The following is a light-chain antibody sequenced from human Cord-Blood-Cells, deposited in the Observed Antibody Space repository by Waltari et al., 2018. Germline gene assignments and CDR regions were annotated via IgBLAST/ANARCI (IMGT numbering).Light chain of an antibody. CDR3: QQYYSTPYT. CDR2: WAS. Sequence: DIVMTQSPDSLAVSLGERATINCKYSQSVLYSSNNKNDLAWYQQKPGQPPKLLIYWASTRESGVPDRFSGSGSGTDFTLTISSLQAEDVAVYYGQQYYSTPYTFGQGTKLEIK. CDR1: QSVLYSSNNKND. J-gene: IGKJ2*01. V-gene: IGKV4-1*01.